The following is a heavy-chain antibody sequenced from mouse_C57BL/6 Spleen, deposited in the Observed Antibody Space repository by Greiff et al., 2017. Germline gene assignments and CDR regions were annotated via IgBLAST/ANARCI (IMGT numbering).Heavy chain of an antibody. D-gene: IGHD2-4*01. J-gene: IGHJ2*01. V-gene: IGHV1-7*01. Sequence: VQLQQSGPELVKPGASVKISCKASGYAFSSSWMNWVKQRPGQGLEWIGYINPSSGYTKYNQKFKDKATLTADNSSSTAYMQLSSLTYEDSAVYYCARGGYYDYDDYFDDWGQGTTLTVSS. CDR1: GYAFSSSW. CDR3: ARGGYYDYDDYFDD. CDR2: INPSSGYT.